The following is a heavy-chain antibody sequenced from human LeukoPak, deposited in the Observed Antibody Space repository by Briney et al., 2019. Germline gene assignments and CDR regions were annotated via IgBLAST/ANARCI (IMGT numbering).Heavy chain of an antibody. D-gene: IGHD3-10*01. J-gene: IGHJ4*02. CDR1: GYSFTNYG. V-gene: IGHV1-18*01. CDR2: ISAYNGST. Sequence: GASVKVSCKASGYSFTNYGISWVRQAPGQGLEWMGWISAYNGSTNYAQKLQGRVTMTTDTSTSTAYMELRSLRSDDTAVYYCARREFTAYDYWGQGTLVTVSS. CDR3: ARREFTAYDY.